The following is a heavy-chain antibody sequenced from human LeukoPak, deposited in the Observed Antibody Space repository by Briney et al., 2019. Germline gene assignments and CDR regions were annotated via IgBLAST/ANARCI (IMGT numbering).Heavy chain of an antibody. CDR3: ARLGHCTITSCPFYYYFFYMDV. Sequence: PSETLSLTCTVSGGSISSSSYYWGWIRQPPGKGLEWIGSIYYSGSTYYNPSLKSRVTISVDTSKNQFSLKLSSVTAADTAVYYCARLGHCTITSCPFYYYFFYMDVWGKGTTVTVFS. D-gene: IGHD2-2*01. V-gene: IGHV4-39*01. CDR2: IYYSGST. J-gene: IGHJ6*03. CDR1: GGSISSSSYY.